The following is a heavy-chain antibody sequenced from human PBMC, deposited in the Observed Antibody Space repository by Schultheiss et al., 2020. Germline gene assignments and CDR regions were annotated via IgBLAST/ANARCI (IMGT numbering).Heavy chain of an antibody. CDR3: ARGGDDDP. CDR1: GYTFTSYD. J-gene: IGHJ5*02. CDR2: INPNSGGT. D-gene: IGHD2-21*02. V-gene: IGHV1-2*06. Sequence: ASVKVSCKASGYTFTSYDINWVRQAPGQGLEWMGRINPNSGGTNYAQKFQGRVTMTRDTSISTAYMELSSLRSEDTAVYYCARGGDDDPWGQGTLVTVSS.